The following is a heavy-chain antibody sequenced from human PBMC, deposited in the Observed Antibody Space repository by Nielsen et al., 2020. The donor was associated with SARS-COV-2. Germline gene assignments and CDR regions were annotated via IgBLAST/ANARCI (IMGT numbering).Heavy chain of an antibody. D-gene: IGHD3-10*01. CDR2: IHPSDSDT. V-gene: IGHV5-51*01. Sequence: VRQMPGKGLEWMGIIHPSDSDTRYRPSLQGQVTLSVDKSISTAYLRLRSLKASDTAIYYCARLLVRGSPPAYYYYGMDVWGQGTTVTVSS. J-gene: IGHJ6*02. CDR3: ARLLVRGSPPAYYYYGMDV.